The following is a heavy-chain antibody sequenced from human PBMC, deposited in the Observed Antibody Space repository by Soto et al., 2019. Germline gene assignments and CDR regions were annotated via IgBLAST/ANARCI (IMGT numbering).Heavy chain of an antibody. CDR2: ISAYNGNT. D-gene: IGHD3-10*01. V-gene: IGHV1-18*01. CDR3: ASGWFGEFVYQFDY. CDR1: GYTFTSYG. J-gene: IGHJ4*02. Sequence: QVQLVQSGAEVKKPGASVKVSCKPSGYTFTSYGITWVRQAPGQGLEWMGWISAYNGNTNYAQKFQGRVTLPTDTSTSTAYMELRSLGSDDTAVYYCASGWFGEFVYQFDYWGQGTLVTVSS.